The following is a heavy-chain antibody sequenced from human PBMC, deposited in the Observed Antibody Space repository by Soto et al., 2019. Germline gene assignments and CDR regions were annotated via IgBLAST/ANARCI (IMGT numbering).Heavy chain of an antibody. D-gene: IGHD3-3*01. CDR3: ARDRVDFWSGYFVGAFDI. CDR1: GYTFTSYY. J-gene: IGHJ3*02. CDR2: INPSGGST. Sequence: QVQLVQSGAEVKKPGASVKVSCKASGYTFTSYYMHWVRQAPGQGLEWMGIINPSGGSTSYAQKFQGSVTMTRDTSTSTVYMELSSLRSEDTAVYYCARDRVDFWSGYFVGAFDIWGQGTMVTVSS. V-gene: IGHV1-46*01.